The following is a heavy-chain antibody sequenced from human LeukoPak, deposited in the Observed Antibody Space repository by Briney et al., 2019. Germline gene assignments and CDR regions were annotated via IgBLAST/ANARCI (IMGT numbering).Heavy chain of an antibody. CDR2: VHSGETT. D-gene: IGHD2-21*01. J-gene: IGHJ4*02. CDR3: ARTYCDADTCCRFDS. Sequence: SQTLSLTCTVSSGSISGSISGNRLYWNWIRQAAGKGLEWIGRVHSGETTNYNPSLAGRVTVSVDRSKNQFSLKMNSVTAADTAVYYCARTYCDADTCCRFDSWGQGILVTVSS. V-gene: IGHV4-61*02. CDR1: SGSISGSISGNRLY.